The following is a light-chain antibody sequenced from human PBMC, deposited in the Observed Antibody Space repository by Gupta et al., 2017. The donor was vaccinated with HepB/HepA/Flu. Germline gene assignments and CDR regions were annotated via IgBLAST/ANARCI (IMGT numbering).Light chain of an antibody. V-gene: IGKV1D-12*01. CDR2: ATS. CDR3: QQANSFPIT. J-gene: IGKJ5*01. Sequence: EIQLTPSPSSLPASVGDRVTITCRASQGISSWLAWYQQKPGKAPKLLIYATSSLQSGVPFRFRGSGSGTDFTLAISSLQPEDFATYYCQQANSFPITFGQGTQLEIK. CDR1: QGISSW.